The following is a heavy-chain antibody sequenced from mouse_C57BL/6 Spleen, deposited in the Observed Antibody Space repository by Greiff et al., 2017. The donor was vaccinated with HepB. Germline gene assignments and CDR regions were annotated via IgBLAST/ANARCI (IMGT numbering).Heavy chain of an antibody. Sequence: QVHVKQSGAELVRPGASVTLSCKASGYTFTDYEMHWVKQTPVHGLEWIGAIDPETGGTAYNQKFKGKAILTADKSSSTAYMELRSLTSEDSAVYYCTLLLLAYYFDYWGQGTTLTVSS. J-gene: IGHJ2*01. V-gene: IGHV1-15*01. CDR1: GYTFTDYE. CDR3: TLLLLAYYFDY. D-gene: IGHD2-1*01. CDR2: IDPETGGT.